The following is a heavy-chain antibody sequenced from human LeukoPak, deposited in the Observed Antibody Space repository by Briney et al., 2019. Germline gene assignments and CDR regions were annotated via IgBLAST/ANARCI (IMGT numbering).Heavy chain of an antibody. CDR2: INPSGGYT. D-gene: IGHD2-15*01. CDR3: ARDSHPHLVAAMRHWFDP. V-gene: IGHV1-46*01. Sequence: ASVKLSCKASGYTFTDFFIHWVRQAPGQGLQWMGTINPSGGYTSKAQRFHGRVTMTRDTSTSTVYMELSSLRSEDTAVYYCARDSHPHLVAAMRHWFDPWGQGTLVTVSS. J-gene: IGHJ5*02. CDR1: GYTFTDFF.